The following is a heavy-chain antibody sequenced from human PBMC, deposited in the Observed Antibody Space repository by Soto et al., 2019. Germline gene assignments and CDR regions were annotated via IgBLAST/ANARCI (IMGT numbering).Heavy chain of an antibody. CDR3: GREGGTYDYVWGSYSPNGDDFDI. V-gene: IGHV4-59*01. Sequence: PSETLSLTCTVSVVSISSYYWSWIRQPPGKGLEWIGYIYYSGSTNYNPSLKSRVTISVDTSKNQFSLKLSSVTAADTAVYYCGREGGTYDYVWGSYSPNGDDFDIWGQGTLVTVSS. CDR1: VVSISSYY. J-gene: IGHJ3*02. D-gene: IGHD3-16*01. CDR2: IYYSGST.